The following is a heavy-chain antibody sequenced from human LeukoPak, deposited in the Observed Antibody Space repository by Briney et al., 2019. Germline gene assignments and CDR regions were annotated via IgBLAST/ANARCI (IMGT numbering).Heavy chain of an antibody. CDR3: AKDSVYGGWGFAFGS. D-gene: IGHD3-16*01. V-gene: IGHV3-30*02. CDR2: LRYDGSNK. CDR1: ALSLTNSG. J-gene: IGHJ3*01. Sequence: PGRSLRLSCAASALSLTNSGMHCVRQAPGKGLEWVAFLRYDGSNKIYTDSVKGRVTMSRDNSKNTVYLQMSSLRVEDAAIYYCAKDSVYGGWGFAFGSWGQGTMVTASS.